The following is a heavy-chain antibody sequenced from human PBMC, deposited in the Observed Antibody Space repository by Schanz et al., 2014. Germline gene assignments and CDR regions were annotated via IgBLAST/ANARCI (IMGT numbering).Heavy chain of an antibody. J-gene: IGHJ4*02. D-gene: IGHD3-3*01. CDR3: VRDSFFAFDY. V-gene: IGHV3-74*01. CDR1: GFTFSSYW. CDR2: INSVGSNT. Sequence: EVQLLESGGGLVQPGGSLRLSCAASGFTFSSYWMHWVRQDPGKGLVWVARINSVGSNTDYADSVTGRFTISRDNAKNTLYLQMNTLRAEDTAVYYCVRDSFFAFDYWGQGTLVTVSS.